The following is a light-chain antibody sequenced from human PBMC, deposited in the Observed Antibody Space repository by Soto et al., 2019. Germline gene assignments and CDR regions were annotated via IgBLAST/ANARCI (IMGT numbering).Light chain of an antibody. CDR2: SNN. CDR1: SSNIGGTNY. Sequence: QSVLTQPPSASGTPGQKVFISCSGSSSNIGGTNYAYWYQQLPGAAQKLLMHSNNLRPSGVPERISGSKFGTAAALAISWLRSEDESVYYCASWDDRLGAVIFGGGAKVTVL. V-gene: IGLV1-47*02. CDR3: ASWDDRLGAVI. J-gene: IGLJ2*01.